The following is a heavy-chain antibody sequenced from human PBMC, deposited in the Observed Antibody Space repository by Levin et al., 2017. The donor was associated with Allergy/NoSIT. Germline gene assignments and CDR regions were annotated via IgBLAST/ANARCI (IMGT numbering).Heavy chain of an antibody. CDR3: AKDGGHCSGGSCYGPF. D-gene: IGHD2-15*01. CDR2: ISGAGGTT. J-gene: IGHJ4*02. V-gene: IGHV3-23*01. Sequence: HAGGSLRLSCAASGFIFSDYGMSWVRQAPGKGLEWVSGISGAGGTTYHVDSVKGRFTISRDNSRNTLYLQMNDLRVEDTAVYFCAKDGGHCSGGSCYGPFWGLGILVTVSS. CDR1: GFIFSDYG.